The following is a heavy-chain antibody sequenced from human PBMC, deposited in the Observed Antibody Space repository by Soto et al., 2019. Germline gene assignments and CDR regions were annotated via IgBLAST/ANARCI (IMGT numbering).Heavy chain of an antibody. V-gene: IGHV1-24*01. CDR1: GHSLPDLS. D-gene: IGHD3-10*01. J-gene: IGHJ4*02. CDR3: TTGPEAWELLIRAYLAY. CDR2: IDHEDGHK. Sequence: GAPVKVSSKVSGHSLPDLSTHWERQRPGEGLQWLGGIDHEDGHKNYTQTFQGRLTLTQDTSTDTSYMELINLRYADTPVHYCTTGPEAWELLIRAYLAYWCRGPLVDVST.